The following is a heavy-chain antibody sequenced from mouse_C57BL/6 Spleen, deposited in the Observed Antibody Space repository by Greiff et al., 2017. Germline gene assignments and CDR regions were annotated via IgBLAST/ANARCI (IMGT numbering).Heavy chain of an antibody. D-gene: IGHD4-1*01. CDR1: GFTFSDYG. CDR3: ARGVTGTFAY. Sequence: EVQLQESGGGLVKPGGSLKLSCAASGFTFSDYGMHWVRQAPEKGLEWVAYISSGSSTIYYADTVKGRFTISRDNAKNTLFLQMTSLRSEDTAMYYCARGVTGTFAYWGQGTLVTVSA. J-gene: IGHJ3*01. V-gene: IGHV5-17*01. CDR2: ISSGSSTI.